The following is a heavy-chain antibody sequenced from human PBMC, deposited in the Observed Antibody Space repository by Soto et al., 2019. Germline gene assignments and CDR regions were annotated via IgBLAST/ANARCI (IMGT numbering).Heavy chain of an antibody. V-gene: IGHV3-66*04. CDR1: GVTVSSNY. CDR3: SRHGYNYSGGYLDY. CDR2: IYSGGST. D-gene: IGHD5-18*01. J-gene: IGHJ4*02. Sequence: EVQLVESGGGLVQPGGSLRLSCAASGVTVSSNYMSWVRQAPGKGLEWVSVIYSGGSTYYADSVKGRFTIARDNSKNALYLQMNSLRAEDTAVYYCSRHGYNYSGGYLDYWGQGTLVTVSS.